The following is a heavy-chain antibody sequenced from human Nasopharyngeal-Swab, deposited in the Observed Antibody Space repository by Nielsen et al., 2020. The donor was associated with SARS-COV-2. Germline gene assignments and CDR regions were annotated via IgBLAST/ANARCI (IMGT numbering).Heavy chain of an antibody. J-gene: IGHJ4*02. CDR3: ARSMYCSSTSCRYYFDY. CDR2: IYYSGST. Sequence: SETLSLTCTVSGGSFSSAGYFWTWFRQHQGKGLEWIGYIYYSGSTYYNPPLKSRVTISVDTSKNHFSLKLSSVTAADTAVYFRARSMYCSSTSCRYYFDYWGQGTLVTVSS. V-gene: IGHV4-31*03. CDR1: GGSFSSAGYF. D-gene: IGHD2-2*01.